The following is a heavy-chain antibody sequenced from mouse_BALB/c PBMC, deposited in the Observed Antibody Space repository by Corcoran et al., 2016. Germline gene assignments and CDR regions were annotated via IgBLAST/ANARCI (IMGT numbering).Heavy chain of an antibody. Sequence: QVQLKQSGAELMKHGASEKISCKAAVYTFSSYWKEWVKQRPGHGLVWIGEILPGSGSTKYNEKLRGKATFTVDTSSNTAYRQLSSLTSEDSALYYIARQRGSSYAIDYWGQGTSVTVSS. J-gene: IGHJ4*01. CDR2: ILPGSGST. CDR3: ARQRGSSYAIDY. D-gene: IGHD1-1*01. V-gene: IGHV1-9*01. CDR1: VYTFSSYW.